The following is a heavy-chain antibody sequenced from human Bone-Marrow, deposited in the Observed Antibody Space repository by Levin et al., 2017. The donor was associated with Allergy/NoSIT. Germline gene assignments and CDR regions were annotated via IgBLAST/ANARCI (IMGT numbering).Heavy chain of an antibody. Sequence: GESLKISCKASGYTFTSYAMNWVRQAPGQGLEWMGWINTNTGNPTYAQGFTGRFVFSLDTSVSTAYLQICSLKAEDTAVYYCASSTNGGTDAFDIWGQGTMVTVSS. V-gene: IGHV7-4-1*01. J-gene: IGHJ3*02. CDR2: INTNTGNP. D-gene: IGHD4-23*01. CDR3: ASSTNGGTDAFDI. CDR1: GYTFTSYA.